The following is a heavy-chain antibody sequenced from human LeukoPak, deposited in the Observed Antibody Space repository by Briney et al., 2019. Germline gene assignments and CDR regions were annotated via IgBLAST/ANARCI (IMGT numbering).Heavy chain of an antibody. CDR3: ASGYDFWSGYPPAQYSMDV. CDR1: GFTFGKYW. J-gene: IGHJ6*02. CDR2: IKLDGSEK. D-gene: IGHD3-3*01. V-gene: IGHV3-7*01. Sequence: GGSLRLSCVASGFTFGKYWMSWVRQAPGKGLEWVANIKLDGSEKNYVDSVKGRFTISRDNTKNSLYLQMNSLRVEDTAVYYCASGYDFWSGYPPAQYSMDVWGQGTTVTVSS.